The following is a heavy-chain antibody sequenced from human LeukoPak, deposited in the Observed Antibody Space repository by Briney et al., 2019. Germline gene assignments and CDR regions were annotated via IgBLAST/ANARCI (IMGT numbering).Heavy chain of an antibody. D-gene: IGHD6-6*01. V-gene: IGHV3-48*02. CDR2: ISSSSSTI. J-gene: IGHJ3*02. Sequence: GSQRLSCAASGFTFNSYNMNWVRQAPGKGLEWVSYISSSSSTIYYADSVKGRFTISRDSAKTSLFLQMNSLRDEDTAVYYCARAYSSSSGRDAFDSWGLGPLVTVSS. CDR1: GFTFNSYN. CDR3: ARAYSSSSGRDAFDS.